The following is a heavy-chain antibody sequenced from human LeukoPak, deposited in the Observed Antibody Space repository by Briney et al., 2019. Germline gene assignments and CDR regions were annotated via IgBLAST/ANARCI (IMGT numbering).Heavy chain of an antibody. Sequence: PGGSLRLSCAASGFNFSNYAVHWVRQAPGKGLEWVAVISYDGDNKYYADSVKGRFIISRDNSKNTLFLQMNSLRAEDTAVYYCARDQFEKYCSRTSCDYYYYGMAVWGQGTTVTVSS. CDR1: GFNFSNYA. V-gene: IGHV3-30-3*01. CDR3: ARDQFEKYCSRTSCDYYYYGMAV. D-gene: IGHD2-2*01. J-gene: IGHJ6*02. CDR2: ISYDGDNK.